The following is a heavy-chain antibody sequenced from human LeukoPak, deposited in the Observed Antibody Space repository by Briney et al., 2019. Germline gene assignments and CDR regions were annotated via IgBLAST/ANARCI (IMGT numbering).Heavy chain of an antibody. Sequence: RTGGCLRLSCAASGFALSNYWMSWVRQAPGKGLEWVANINQDGSEKYYVDSVKGRFAISRDNAKNSLNLQMNSLRADDTAVYFCAMIEQVVSNVEGGYWGQGTLVTVSS. CDR3: AMIEQVVSNVEGGY. CDR1: GFALSNYW. V-gene: IGHV3-7*01. J-gene: IGHJ4*02. D-gene: IGHD5-24*01. CDR2: INQDGSEK.